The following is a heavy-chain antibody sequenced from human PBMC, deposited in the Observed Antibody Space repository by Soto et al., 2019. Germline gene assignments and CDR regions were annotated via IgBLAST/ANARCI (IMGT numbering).Heavy chain of an antibody. Sequence: GGSLRLSCAASGFTFSSYAMHWVRQAPGKGLEWVAVISYDGSNKYYADSVKGRFTISRDNSKNTLYLQMNSLRAEDTAVYYCARMKGRSSGMNYFDYWGQGTLVTVSS. V-gene: IGHV3-30-3*01. J-gene: IGHJ4*02. CDR3: ARMKGRSSGMNYFDY. D-gene: IGHD6-6*01. CDR1: GFTFSSYA. CDR2: ISYDGSNK.